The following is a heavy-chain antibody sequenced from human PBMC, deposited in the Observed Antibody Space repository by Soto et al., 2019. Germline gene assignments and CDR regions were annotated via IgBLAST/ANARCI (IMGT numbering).Heavy chain of an antibody. CDR2: IYYSGST. Sequence: QLQLQESGPGLVQPSETLSLNCTVSGGSIRSTTNYWGWIRQPPGKGLQWIGRIYYSGSTYYNPSLQSRVTISVDTSKTHFSLKLNSVTPADTAVYSCARCGGSCSGASCSFSFDPWGQGTRVTVSS. J-gene: IGHJ5*02. D-gene: IGHD2-2*01. CDR3: ARCGGSCSGASCSFSFDP. V-gene: IGHV4-39*02. CDR1: GGSIRSTTNY.